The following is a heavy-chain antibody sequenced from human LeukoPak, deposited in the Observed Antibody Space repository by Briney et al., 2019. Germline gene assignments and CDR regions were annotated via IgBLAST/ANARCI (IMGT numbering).Heavy chain of an antibody. D-gene: IGHD1-1*01. V-gene: IGHV4-4*07. CDR1: GGSISSYY. CDR2: IYTSGST. CDR3: ARTDLKLERRDNDAFDI. Sequence: SETLSLTCTVSGGSISSYYWSWIRQPAGKGLEWIGRIYTSGSTNYNPSLKSRVTMSVDTSKNQFSLKLSPVTAADTAVYYGARTDLKLERRDNDAFDIWGHGTMVTVSS. J-gene: IGHJ3*02.